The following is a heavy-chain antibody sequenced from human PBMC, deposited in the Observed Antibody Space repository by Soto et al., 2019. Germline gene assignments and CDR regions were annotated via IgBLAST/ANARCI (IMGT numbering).Heavy chain of an antibody. V-gene: IGHV5-51*01. Sequence: PGESPKISCKGSGHSFASYFIAWVRQMPGKGLEWMGVINPSDSDTRYSPSFQGQVTFSADKSISTAYLQWTSLKASDTAMYYCARGTGGFYSYWGQGTLVTVSS. J-gene: IGHJ4*02. CDR2: INPSDSDT. D-gene: IGHD3-22*01. CDR1: GHSFASYF. CDR3: ARGTGGFYSY.